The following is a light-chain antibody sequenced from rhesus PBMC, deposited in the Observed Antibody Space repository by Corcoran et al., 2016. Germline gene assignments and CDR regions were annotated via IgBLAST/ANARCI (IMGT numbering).Light chain of an antibody. Sequence: QAALTQPRSVSGSPGQSVTISCTGTSSDICGYNFVSWYQKHPGTAPKLLIYEVTKRPSGVSDRFSASKSGNTASLTISGLQAQDEADYHCCSYTGSFTFYMFGTGTRLTVL. CDR1: SSDICGYNF. V-gene: IGLV2-32*01. J-gene: IGLJ1*01. CDR2: EVT. CDR3: CSYTGSFTFYM.